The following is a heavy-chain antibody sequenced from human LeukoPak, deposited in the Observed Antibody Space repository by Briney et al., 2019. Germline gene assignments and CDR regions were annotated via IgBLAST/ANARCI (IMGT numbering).Heavy chain of an antibody. CDR2: IKEDGSEK. CDR1: GFTFSSYW. V-gene: IGHV3-7*01. CDR3: ARDGAAAVNY. J-gene: IGHJ4*02. Sequence: PGGSLRLSCAASGFTFSSYWMTWVRQAPGKGLEWVANIKEDGSEKHYVDSVKGRFTISRDNAKNTLYLQMNSLRAEDTAVYYCARDGAAAVNYWGQGTLVTVSS. D-gene: IGHD6-25*01.